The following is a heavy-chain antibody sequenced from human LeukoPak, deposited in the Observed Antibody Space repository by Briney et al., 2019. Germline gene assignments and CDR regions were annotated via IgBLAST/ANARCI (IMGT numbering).Heavy chain of an antibody. CDR2: ISYDGSNK. CDR1: GFTFSSYA. CDR3: ARDIEPYSNPLMRGDGMDV. V-gene: IGHV3-30-3*01. J-gene: IGHJ6*02. Sequence: SGGSLRLSCAASGFTFSSYAMHWVRQAPGKGLEWVAVISYDGSNKYYADSVKDRFTISRDNSKNTLYLQMNSLRAEDTAVYYCARDIEPYSNPLMRGDGMDVWGQGTTVTVSS. D-gene: IGHD4-11*01.